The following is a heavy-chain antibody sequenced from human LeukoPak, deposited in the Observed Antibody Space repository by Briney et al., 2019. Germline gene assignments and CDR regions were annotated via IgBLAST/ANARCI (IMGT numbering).Heavy chain of an antibody. CDR1: GFTFSNYA. Sequence: QPGGSLRLSCAASGFTFSNYAMSWVRQAPGKGLEWVSTISGTGGNTYYADSVKGRFTISKNISQSTLYLQMNSLRADDTAVYYCAKQGACTTPDHSDYWGQGTLVTVSS. D-gene: IGHD2-2*01. CDR3: AKQGACTTPDHSDY. V-gene: IGHV3-23*01. J-gene: IGHJ4*02. CDR2: ISGTGGNT.